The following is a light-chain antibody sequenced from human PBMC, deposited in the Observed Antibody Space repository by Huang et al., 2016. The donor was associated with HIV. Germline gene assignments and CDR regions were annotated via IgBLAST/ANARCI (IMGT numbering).Light chain of an antibody. CDR3: LQTYTYPWT. CDR1: QGIRND. Sequence: AIQMTQSPASLSASVGDRVTITCRASQGIRNDLAWYQQRLGKAPKRLVYATSHLQIGVPSRFSGIGSGTHFTLTISSLQPEDFATYYCLQTYTYPWTFGRGTKVEI. J-gene: IGKJ1*01. CDR2: ATS. V-gene: IGKV1-6*01.